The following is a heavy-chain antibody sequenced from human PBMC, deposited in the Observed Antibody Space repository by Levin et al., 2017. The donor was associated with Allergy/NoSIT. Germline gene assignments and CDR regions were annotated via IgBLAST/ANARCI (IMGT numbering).Heavy chain of an antibody. V-gene: IGHV3-30*04. CDR1: GFTFSSYA. CDR3: ARGSNDYGDYAYYFDY. CDR2: ISYDGSNK. D-gene: IGHD4-17*01. Sequence: GGSLRLSCAASGFTFSSYAMHWVRQAPGKGLEWVAVISYDGSNKYYADSVKGRFTISRDNSKNTLYLQMNSLRAEDTAVYYCARGSNDYGDYAYYFDYWGQGTLVTVSS. J-gene: IGHJ4*02.